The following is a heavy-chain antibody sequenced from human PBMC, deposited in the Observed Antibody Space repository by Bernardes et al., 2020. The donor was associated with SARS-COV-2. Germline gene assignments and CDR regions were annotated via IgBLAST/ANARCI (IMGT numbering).Heavy chain of an antibody. D-gene: IGHD3-16*01. CDR2: ISGSSSYR. CDR1: AFTFSSHT. V-gene: IGHV3-21*01. Sequence: GGSLRLSCAASAFTFSSHTMNWVRQVPGKGLEWVSSISGSSSYRYYADSVTGRFTVSRDNSKNSLFLQMNSLRAEDTAVYYCARDGGSTPLIYWHFDHWGRGTLVTVSS. CDR3: ARDGGSTPLIYWHFDH. J-gene: IGHJ2*01.